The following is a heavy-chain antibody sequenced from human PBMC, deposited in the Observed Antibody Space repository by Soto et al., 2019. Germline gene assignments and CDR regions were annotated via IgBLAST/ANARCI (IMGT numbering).Heavy chain of an antibody. D-gene: IGHD5-12*01. CDR2: IDPSDSYT. Sequence: GASVKISCKRSGYSFTSYWISWVRQMPGKGLEWMGRIDPSDSYTNYSPSFQGHVTISADKSISTAYLQWSSLKASDTAMYYCARVDGYNHFDYWGQGTLVTVSS. CDR1: GYSFTSYW. CDR3: ARVDGYNHFDY. V-gene: IGHV5-10-1*01. J-gene: IGHJ4*02.